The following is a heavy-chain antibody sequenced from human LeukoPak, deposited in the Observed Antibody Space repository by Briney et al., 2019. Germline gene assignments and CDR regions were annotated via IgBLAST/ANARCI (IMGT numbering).Heavy chain of an antibody. CDR3: ARSIYDSSGYRQVGGNWFDP. Sequence: PSETLSLTCTVSGGSISSGGYYWSWIRQHPGKGLEWIGYIYYSGSTYYNPSLKSRVTISVDTSKNQFSLKLSSVTAADTAVYYCARSIYDSSGYRQVGGNWFDPWGQGTLVTVSS. J-gene: IGHJ5*02. CDR2: IYYSGST. V-gene: IGHV4-31*03. D-gene: IGHD3-22*01. CDR1: GGSISSGGYY.